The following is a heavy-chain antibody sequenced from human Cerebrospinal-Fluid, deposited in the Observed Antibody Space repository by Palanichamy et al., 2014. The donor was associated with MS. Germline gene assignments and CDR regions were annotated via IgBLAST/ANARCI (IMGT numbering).Heavy chain of an antibody. Sequence: QVHLVQSGAEVKKPGASVKVSCKASGNTFTITWVRQAPGQGLEWMGWISAYSGHTNYAQKLQGRVTMTTDTSRTTAYMELRSLRFDDTAVYYCARDSRGFADIWGQGTLVTVFS. CDR1: GNTFT. V-gene: IGHV1-18*01. CDR3: ARDSRGFADI. J-gene: IGHJ4*02. CDR2: ISAYSGHT.